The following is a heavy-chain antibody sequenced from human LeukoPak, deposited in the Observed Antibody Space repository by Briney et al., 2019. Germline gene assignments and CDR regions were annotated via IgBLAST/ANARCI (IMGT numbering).Heavy chain of an antibody. CDR3: ARVRSGTWNGYEY. D-gene: IGHD3-3*01. Sequence: GGSLRLSCAASGFTFDDYAMHWVRQAPGKGLEWVSGINWNSVTIEYADSVKGRFTISRDNAKNTLYLQMDSLRAEDSAVYYCARVRSGTWNGYEYWGQGTLVTVSS. CDR1: GFTFDDYA. J-gene: IGHJ4*02. V-gene: IGHV3-9*01. CDR2: INWNSVTI.